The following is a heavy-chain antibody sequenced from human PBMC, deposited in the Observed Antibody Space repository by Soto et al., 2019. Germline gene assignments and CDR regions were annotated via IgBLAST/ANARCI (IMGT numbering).Heavy chain of an antibody. CDR3: ASRPIQWLRPFDC. J-gene: IGHJ4*02. D-gene: IGHD5-12*01. CDR1: GVSISSSSFY. CDR2: IYYSGST. Sequence: GVSISSSSFYWGWFRHPPGKGLEWIGSIYYSGSTYYNPSLKSRLTISVDTSTNQFSLTLSSVTAADTAVYFCASRPIQWLRPFDCWGQGTLVTVSS. V-gene: IGHV4-39*01.